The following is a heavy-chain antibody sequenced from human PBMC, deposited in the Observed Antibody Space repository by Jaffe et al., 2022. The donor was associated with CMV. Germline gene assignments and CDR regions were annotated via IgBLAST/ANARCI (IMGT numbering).Heavy chain of an antibody. CDR1: GYTFTGYY. J-gene: IGHJ5*02. CDR2: INPNSGGT. Sequence: QVQLVQSGAEVKKPGASVKVSCKASGYTFTGYYMHWVRQAPGQGLEWMGWINPNSGGTNYAQKFQGWVTMTRDTSISTAYMELSRLRSDDTAVYYCARDMSNYAQTGTTRYNWFDPWGQGTLVTVSS. CDR3: ARDMSNYAQTGTTRYNWFDP. D-gene: IGHD4-4*01. V-gene: IGHV1-2*04.